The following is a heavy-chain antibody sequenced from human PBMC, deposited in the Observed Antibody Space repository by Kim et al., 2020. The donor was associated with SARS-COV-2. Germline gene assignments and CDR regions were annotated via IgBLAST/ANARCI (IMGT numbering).Heavy chain of an antibody. V-gene: IGHV1-8*01. D-gene: IGHD6-19*01. J-gene: IGHJ5*02. CDR1: GYTFTSYD. CDR2: MNPNSGKT. CDR3: ARGRGSKQWLSTVRFDP. Sequence: ASVKVSCKASGYTFTSYDINWVRQATGQGLEWMGWMNPNSGKTGYAQKFQGRVTMTRNTSISTAYMELSSLRSEDTAVYYCARGRGSKQWLSTVRFDPWGQGTLVTVSS.